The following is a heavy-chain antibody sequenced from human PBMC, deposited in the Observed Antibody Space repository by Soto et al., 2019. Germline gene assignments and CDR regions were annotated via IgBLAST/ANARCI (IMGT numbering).Heavy chain of an antibody. V-gene: IGHV5-51*01. Sequence: ALKISCKGSVDSVTSYRISWGRQMPGKGLEWMGIIYPGDSDTRYSPSFQGQVTISAAKSLSTAYLQWSSLKASDTAMYSCARRSIDCSRGTSYPSVFDYWAQGALVPVSS. CDR2: IYPGDSDT. CDR1: VDSVTSYR. J-gene: IGHJ4*02. CDR3: ARRSIDCSRGTSYPSVFDY. D-gene: IGHD2-15*01.